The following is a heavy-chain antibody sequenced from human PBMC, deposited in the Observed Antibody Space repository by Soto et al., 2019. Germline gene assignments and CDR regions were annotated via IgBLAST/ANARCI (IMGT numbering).Heavy chain of an antibody. D-gene: IGHD6-19*01. J-gene: IGHJ6*02. CDR1: GYTFTSYA. Sequence: GASVKVSCKASGYTFTSYAMHWVRQAPGQRLEWMGWINAGNGNTKYSQKFQGRVTITRDTSASTAYMELSSLRSEDTAVYYCARRVMGSSGYYYYGMDVWGQGTTVTVSS. V-gene: IGHV1-3*01. CDR2: INAGNGNT. CDR3: ARRVMGSSGYYYYGMDV.